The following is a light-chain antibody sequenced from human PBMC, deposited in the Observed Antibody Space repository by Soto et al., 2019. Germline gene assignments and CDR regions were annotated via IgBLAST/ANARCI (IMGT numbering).Light chain of an antibody. Sequence: EIVWTQSPGTLSLSPGERATLSCMASQSVSRNSLAWCQQKPGQANKFLIYGVYSRATGIQDRFSGSGSGTDFSLTISSMEPGEFAVYYCQQYDQWQITCGQGKRLEIK. J-gene: IGKJ5*01. CDR1: QSVSRNS. V-gene: IGKV3-20*01. CDR2: GVY. CDR3: QQYDQWQIT.